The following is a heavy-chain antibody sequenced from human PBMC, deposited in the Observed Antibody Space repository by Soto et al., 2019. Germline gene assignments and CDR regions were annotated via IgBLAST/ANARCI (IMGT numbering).Heavy chain of an antibody. V-gene: IGHV3-23*01. J-gene: IGHJ4*02. CDR3: AKGMANTVFGVDTLFEF. CDR2: TGGSASAT. Sequence: GGSLRLSCATSVFSFSNYAMSCVRQSPGKWLEWVSLTGGSASATHYADSVKGRFTISRDNSKRTVYLQLNSLRAEDTAVYYCAKGMANTVFGVDTLFEFWGRGTLVTVSS. CDR1: VFSFSNYA. D-gene: IGHD3-3*01.